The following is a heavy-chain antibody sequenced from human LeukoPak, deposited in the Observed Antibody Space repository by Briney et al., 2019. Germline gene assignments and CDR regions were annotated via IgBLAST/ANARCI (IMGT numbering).Heavy chain of an antibody. Sequence: GGSLRLSCAASGFTFTSYAMSWVPHAPGKGLYSFSGISGSGTSTYYADSVKGRFTISRDNSKNTLYLQMESLRDEDTAVYYCAKGTREQWLAFDYWGQGTLVTVSS. D-gene: IGHD6-19*01. J-gene: IGHJ4*02. CDR2: ISGSGTST. CDR1: GFTFTSYA. V-gene: IGHV3-23*01. CDR3: AKGTREQWLAFDY.